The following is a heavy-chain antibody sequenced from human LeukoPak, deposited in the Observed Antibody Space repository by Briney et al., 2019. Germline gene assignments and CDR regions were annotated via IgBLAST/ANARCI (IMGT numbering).Heavy chain of an antibody. CDR3: AFTDYGDHLPLTY. V-gene: IGHV1-2*04. CDR1: GYTFTGYY. CDR2: INPNSGGT. J-gene: IGHJ4*02. D-gene: IGHD4-17*01. Sequence: ASVKVSCKASGYTFTGYYMHWVRQAPGQGLEWMGWINPNSGGTNYAQKFQGWVTMTRDTSISTAYMELSRLRSDDTAVYYCAFTDYGDHLPLTYWGQGTLDTVSS.